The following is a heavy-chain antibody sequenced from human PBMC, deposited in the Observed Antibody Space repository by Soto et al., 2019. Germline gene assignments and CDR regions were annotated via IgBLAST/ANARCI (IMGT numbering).Heavy chain of an antibody. J-gene: IGHJ6*02. CDR2: VHHSWGS. Sequence: QVQLQESGPGLVKPSETMSLSCTVSGGSISSYYWSWFRQSPGKRMEWIGYVHHSWGSSYNPSLQSRVAISLDTSMSQFSLKVTSVTATVTAVYYCARQGFGPLHGLVDVWGQGTTVTVSS. V-gene: IGHV4-59*08. D-gene: IGHD3-10*01. CDR3: ARQGFGPLHGLVDV. CDR1: GGSISSYY.